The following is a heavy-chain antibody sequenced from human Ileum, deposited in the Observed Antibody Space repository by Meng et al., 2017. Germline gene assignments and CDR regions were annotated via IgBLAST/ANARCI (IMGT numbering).Heavy chain of an antibody. J-gene: IGHJ4*02. CDR1: GFTFSSYA. CDR3: AKALGTGTTNFDY. CDR2: ISGSGGST. V-gene: IGHV3-23*01. Sequence: GESLKISCAASGFTFSSYAMSWVRQAPGKGLEWVSAISGSGGSTYYADSVKGRFTISRDNSKNTLYLQMNSLRAEDTAVYYCAKALGTGTTNFDYWGQGTLVTVSS. D-gene: IGHD1-1*01.